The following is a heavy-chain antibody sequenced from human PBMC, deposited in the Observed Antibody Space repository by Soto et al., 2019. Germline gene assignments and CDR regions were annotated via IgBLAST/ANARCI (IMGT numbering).Heavy chain of an antibody. CDR1: GFSFTTTRMG. CDR2: IYWDGES. V-gene: IGHV2-5*02. Sequence: QITLKEAGPTLVKPTEPLTLTCTFSGFSFTTTRMGVGWTRQPPGKALEWLAIIYWDGESRYNPLLRRRLTLTEDTSKNHVVLKMTNMYPKDTATYYCAHRDSTGTTTYFDSWGQGIPVTVAS. J-gene: IGHJ4*02. D-gene: IGHD1-1*01. CDR3: AHRDSTGTTTYFDS.